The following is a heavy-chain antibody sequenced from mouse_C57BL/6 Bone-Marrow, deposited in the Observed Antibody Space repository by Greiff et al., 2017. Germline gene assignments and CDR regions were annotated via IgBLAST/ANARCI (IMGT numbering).Heavy chain of an antibody. CDR3: TRSLIYYGTNY. J-gene: IGHJ2*01. D-gene: IGHD1-1*01. CDR2: IDHEDGET. CDR1: GFNIKDYY. Sequence: VQLQQSGAELVKPGASVKLSCTASGFNIKDYYIHWVKQRTEQGLEWIGRIDHEDGETKYAPKFQDKATITADTASNTSYLQRSSLTSEDTAVYYCTRSLIYYGTNYWGQGTTLTVSS. V-gene: IGHV14-2*01.